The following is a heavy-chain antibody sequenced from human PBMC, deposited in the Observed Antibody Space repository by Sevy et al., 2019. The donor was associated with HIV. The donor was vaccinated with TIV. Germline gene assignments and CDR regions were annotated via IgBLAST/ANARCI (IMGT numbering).Heavy chain of an antibody. CDR3: PKDSYFDNTLFDY. CDR1: GFTLNNYA. Sequence: GGSLRLSCAASGFTLNNYAMNWVRQAPGKGLEWVSGISGSGVSTYYADSVKGRFTISRDNSKNTLYLQMNSLRAEDTAVYYCPKDSYFDNTLFDYWGQGTLVTVSS. D-gene: IGHD3-22*01. CDR2: ISGSGVST. V-gene: IGHV3-23*01. J-gene: IGHJ4*02.